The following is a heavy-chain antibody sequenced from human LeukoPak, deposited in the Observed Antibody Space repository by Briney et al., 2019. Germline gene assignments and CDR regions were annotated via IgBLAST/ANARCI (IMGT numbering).Heavy chain of an antibody. CDR2: ISAYNGNT. Sequence: ASVKVSCKASGYTFTSYGISWVRQAPGQGLEWMGWISAYNGNTNYAQKLQGRVTMTTDTSTSTAYMALRSLRSDDTAVYYCARGLPPRRNYDSSGYYSYYLDYWGQGTLVTVSS. CDR1: GYTFTSYG. J-gene: IGHJ4*02. D-gene: IGHD3-22*01. CDR3: ARGLPPRRNYDSSGYYSYYLDY. V-gene: IGHV1-18*01.